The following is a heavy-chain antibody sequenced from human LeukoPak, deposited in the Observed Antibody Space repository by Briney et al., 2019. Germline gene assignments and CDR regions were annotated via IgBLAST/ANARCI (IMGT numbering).Heavy chain of an antibody. CDR3: AKVRVGTAHFEY. J-gene: IGHJ4*02. CDR1: GFTFSNYG. CDR2: ISHDGSNN. D-gene: IGHD2-15*01. Sequence: PGRSLRLSCAASGFTFSNYGMHWVRQAPGKGLEWVVVISHDGSNNNYADSVKGRFTISRDNSKNTLYLQMNSLRPEDTAVYYCAKVRVGTAHFEYWGQGTLVTVSS. V-gene: IGHV3-30*18.